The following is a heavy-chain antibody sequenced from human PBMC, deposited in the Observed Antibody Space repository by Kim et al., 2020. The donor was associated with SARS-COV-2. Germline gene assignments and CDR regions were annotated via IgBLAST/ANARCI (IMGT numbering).Heavy chain of an antibody. CDR1: GFTFSTYW. CDR3: ARDIYGREGGGY. D-gene: IGHD3-10*01. V-gene: IGHV3-74*01. CDR2: INADGSSA. J-gene: IGHJ4*02. Sequence: GGSLRLSCAASGFTFSTYWMHWVRQVPGKGVVWASRINADGSSATYADPVKGRFTISRDIAKNTLYLQMNSMRVEDTAVYYCARDIYGREGGGYWGQGTLVTVSS.